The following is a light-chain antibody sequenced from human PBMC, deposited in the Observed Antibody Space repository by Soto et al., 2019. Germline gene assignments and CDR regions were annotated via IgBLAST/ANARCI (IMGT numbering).Light chain of an antibody. CDR3: QQYETSPPSYT. Sequence: EIVLTQSPGTLSLSPGERATLSCRGSLSVTSSYLAWYQQKPGQAPRLLIYGASSRATGIPDRFSGSGSGTDFTLTISRLEPEDFAVYYCQQYETSPPSYTFGPGTKLEIK. CDR2: GAS. J-gene: IGKJ2*01. V-gene: IGKV3-20*01. CDR1: LSVTSSY.